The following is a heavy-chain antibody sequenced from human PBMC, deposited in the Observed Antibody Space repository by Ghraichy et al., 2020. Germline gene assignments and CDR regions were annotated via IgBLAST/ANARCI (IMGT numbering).Heavy chain of an antibody. CDR2: INHSGST. CDR1: GGSFSGYY. V-gene: IGHV4-34*01. J-gene: IGHJ6*02. Sequence: SETLSLTCAVYGGSFSGYYWSWIRQPPGKGLEWIGEINHSGSTNYNPSLKSRVTISVDTSKNQFSLKLSSVTAADTAVYYCARSRCSSTSCYGGDVWGQGTTVTVSS. CDR3: ARSRCSSTSCYGGDV. D-gene: IGHD2-2*01.